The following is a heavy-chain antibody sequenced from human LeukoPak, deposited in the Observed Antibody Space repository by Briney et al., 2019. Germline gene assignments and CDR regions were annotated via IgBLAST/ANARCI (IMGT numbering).Heavy chain of an antibody. CDR1: GYTFTDYN. Sequence: GASVKVSCKASGYTFTDYNIHWVRQAPGQGLEWMGWISPNTGGTKYAQEFQGRVTVNRDTSISAAYMELTRLRSDDTAMYYCARPVLRLSGAFEFWGQGTPVIVSS. CDR2: ISPNTGGT. D-gene: IGHD3-16*01. J-gene: IGHJ4*02. CDR3: ARPVLRLSGAFEF. V-gene: IGHV1-2*02.